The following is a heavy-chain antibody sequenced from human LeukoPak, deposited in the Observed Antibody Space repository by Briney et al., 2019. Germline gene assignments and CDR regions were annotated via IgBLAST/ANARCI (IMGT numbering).Heavy chain of an antibody. CDR2: IYYSGRT. D-gene: IGHD4-23*01. Sequence: SETVSLTCTVSGGSIMVAAYSWSWIRQPPGKGLEWIGYIYYSGRTYYNPSLKSRVTISLDRSKNQFSLKLSSVTAADTAVYFCARGYGDNSGAFDIWGQGTLVTVSS. CDR3: ARGYGDNSGAFDI. V-gene: IGHV4-30-2*01. J-gene: IGHJ3*02. CDR1: GGSIMVAAYS.